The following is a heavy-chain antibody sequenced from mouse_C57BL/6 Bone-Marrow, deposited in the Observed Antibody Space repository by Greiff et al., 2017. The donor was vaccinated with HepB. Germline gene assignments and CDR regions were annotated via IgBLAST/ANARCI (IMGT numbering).Heavy chain of an antibody. V-gene: IGHV1-69*01. D-gene: IGHD3-1*01. CDR1: GYTFTSYW. Sequence: QVQLQQSGAELVMPGASVKLSCKASGYTFTSYWMHWVKQRPGQGLEWIGEIDPSDSYTNYNQKFKGKSTLTVDKSSSTAYMQLSSLTSEDSAVYYCARKGLLPWFAYWGQGTLVTVSA. CDR3: ARKGLLPWFAY. CDR2: IDPSDSYT. J-gene: IGHJ3*01.